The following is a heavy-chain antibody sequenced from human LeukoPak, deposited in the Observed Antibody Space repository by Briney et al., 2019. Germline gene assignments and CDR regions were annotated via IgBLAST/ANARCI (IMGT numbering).Heavy chain of an antibody. CDR2: INPNSGGT. CDR3: ARGPSRYSSSSDYYYYMDV. Sequence: GASVKVSCKASGYTFTGYYMHWVRQAPGQGLEWMGWINPNSGGTNYAQKFQGRVTMTRNTSISTAYMELSRLRSDDTAVYYCARGPSRYSSSSDYYYYMDVWGKGTTVTVSS. V-gene: IGHV1-2*02. CDR1: GYTFTGYY. J-gene: IGHJ6*03. D-gene: IGHD6-6*01.